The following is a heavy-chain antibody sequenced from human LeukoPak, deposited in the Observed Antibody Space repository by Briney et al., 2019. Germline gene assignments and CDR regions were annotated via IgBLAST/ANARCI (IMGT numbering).Heavy chain of an antibody. CDR3: VRSVYNWNDVDY. CDR1: GFTLTDYY. J-gene: IGHJ4*02. Sequence: GGSLRLSCVASGFTLTDYYMSWIRQAPGKGLEWVSYISSTVITTYYADSVKGRFTISRDNAKNSLYLQMNSLRAEDTAVYYCVRSVYNWNDVDYWGQGTLVTVSS. D-gene: IGHD1-20*01. CDR2: ISSTVITT. V-gene: IGHV3-11*01.